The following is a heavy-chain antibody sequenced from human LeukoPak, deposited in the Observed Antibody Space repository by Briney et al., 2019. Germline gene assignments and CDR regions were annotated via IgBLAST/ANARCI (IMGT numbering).Heavy chain of an antibody. CDR2: ISSSGSYI. V-gene: IGHV3-21*01. CDR3: ARVEDFDY. J-gene: IGHJ4*02. CDR1: GFTFSSYS. Sequence: GGSLSLSCAASGFTFSSYSMNWVRQAPGKGLEWVASISSSGSYIYYADSVKGRFTISRDNAKNSLYLQMNSLRAGDTAVYYCARVEDFDYWGQGTLVTVSS.